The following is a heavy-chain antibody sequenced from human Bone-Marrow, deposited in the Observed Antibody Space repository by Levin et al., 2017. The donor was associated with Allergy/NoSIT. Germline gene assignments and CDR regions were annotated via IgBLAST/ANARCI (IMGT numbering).Heavy chain of an antibody. CDR3: ARSFSSGWYRVWFDP. Sequence: SGPTLVKPTQTLTLTCTFSGFSLSTSGVGVGWIRQPPGKALEWLALIYWDDDKRYSPSLKSRLTITKDTSKNQVVLTMTNMDPVDTATYYCARSFSSGWYRVWFDPWGQGTLVTVSS. V-gene: IGHV2-5*02. CDR1: GFSLSTSGVG. J-gene: IGHJ5*02. D-gene: IGHD6-19*01. CDR2: IYWDDDK.